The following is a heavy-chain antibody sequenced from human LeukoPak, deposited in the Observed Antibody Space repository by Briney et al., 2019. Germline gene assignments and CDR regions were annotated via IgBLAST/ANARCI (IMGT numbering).Heavy chain of an antibody. CDR1: GFTFSIYA. Sequence: PGGSLRLSCAASGFTFSIYAMSWVRQSPGKGLEWVSSITAGGTTTYYEDSVKGRFTISRDNSKSTLYLQMNSLRAEDTALYYCAKDNGVHPNGDAFDIWGQGTMVTVSS. CDR2: ITAGGTTT. J-gene: IGHJ3*02. V-gene: IGHV3-23*01. CDR3: AKDNGVHPNGDAFDI. D-gene: IGHD1-1*01.